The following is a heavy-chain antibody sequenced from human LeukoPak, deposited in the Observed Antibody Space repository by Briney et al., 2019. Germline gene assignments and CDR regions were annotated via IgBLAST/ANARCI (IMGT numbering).Heavy chain of an antibody. D-gene: IGHD1-26*01. J-gene: IGHJ3*02. Sequence: GGSLRLCCAASGFIVSSDYMSWVRQAPGKGLEWVSVIYSGGSTYYADSVKGRFTISRDNAKNSLYLQMTSLRAEDTAAYYCARARELRQDAFDIWGQGTMVTVSS. CDR1: GFIVSSDY. CDR2: IYSGGST. CDR3: ARARELRQDAFDI. V-gene: IGHV3-53*01.